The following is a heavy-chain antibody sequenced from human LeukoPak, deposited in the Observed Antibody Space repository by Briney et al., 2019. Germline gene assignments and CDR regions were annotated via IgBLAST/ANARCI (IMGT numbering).Heavy chain of an antibody. Sequence: GESLKISCKGSGYSFASYWIGWVRQMPGKGLEWMGIIYPGDSDTRYSPSFQGQVTILADKSISTAYLQWSSLKASDTAMYYCASSLAARQLDYWGQGTLVTVSS. V-gene: IGHV5-51*01. J-gene: IGHJ4*02. CDR3: ASSLAARQLDY. CDR1: GYSFASYW. D-gene: IGHD6-6*01. CDR2: IYPGDSDT.